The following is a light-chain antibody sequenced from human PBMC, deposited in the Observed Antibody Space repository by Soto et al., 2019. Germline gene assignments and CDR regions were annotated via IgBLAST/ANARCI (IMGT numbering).Light chain of an antibody. CDR1: SSDVGSYNL. J-gene: IGLJ2*01. CDR2: EVS. CDR3: CSYAGSSTLYVV. V-gene: IGLV2-23*02. Sequence: QSALTQPASVSGSPGQSITISCTGTSSDVGSYNLVSWYQQHPGKAPKLMIYEVSKRPSGVSNRFSGSKSGNTASLTISGLPAEDEADYYCCSYAGSSTLYVVFGGGTKLTFL.